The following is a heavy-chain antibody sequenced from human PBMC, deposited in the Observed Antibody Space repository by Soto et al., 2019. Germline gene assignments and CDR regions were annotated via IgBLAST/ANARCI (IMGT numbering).Heavy chain of an antibody. CDR1: GFTFSDYY. CDR2: IVIGSDYT. CDR3: ARLRASSWYMGGYLDY. J-gene: IGHJ4*02. D-gene: IGHD6-13*01. V-gene: IGHV3-11*06. Sequence: QVQLVESGGGLVKPGGSLRLSCAASGFTFSDYYMSWIRQAPGKGLEWVSYIVIGSDYTNYADSVKGRFTISRDNAKNSLYLEINSLRVEDTAVYYWARLRASSWYMGGYLDYWGLGTLVTVSS.